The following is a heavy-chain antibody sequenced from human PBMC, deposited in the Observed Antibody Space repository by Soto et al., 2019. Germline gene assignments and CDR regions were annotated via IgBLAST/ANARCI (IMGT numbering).Heavy chain of an antibody. CDR1: GLTFSSYT. Sequence: PGGSLILSCAASGLTFSSYTMNWVRQAPGKAPEWVASILAATNNNYYADSVKGRFTISRDNSKNIFYLQMNSLRDEDTAIYFCAKDDGQGYWGQGTLVTVSS. CDR3: AKDDGQGY. CDR2: ILAATNNN. J-gene: IGHJ4*02. V-gene: IGHV3-30*02.